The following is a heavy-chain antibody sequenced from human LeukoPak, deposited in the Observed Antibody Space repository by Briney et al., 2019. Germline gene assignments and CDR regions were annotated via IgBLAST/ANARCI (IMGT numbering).Heavy chain of an antibody. V-gene: IGHV6-1*01. CDR3: ARDQVQDTAALDY. Sequence: SQTLSLTCAISGDSVSSNSAAWNWIRQSPSRGLEWLGRTYYRSKWYNDYAVSVKSRITINPDTSKNQFSLQLNSVTAADTAVYYCARDQVQDTAALDYWGQGTLVTVSS. CDR2: TYYRSKWYN. D-gene: IGHD5-18*01. CDR1: GDSVSSNSAA. J-gene: IGHJ4*02.